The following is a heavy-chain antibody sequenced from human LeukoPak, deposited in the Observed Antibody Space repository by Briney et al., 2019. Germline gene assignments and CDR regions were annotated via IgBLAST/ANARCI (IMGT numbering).Heavy chain of an antibody. Sequence: GGSLKPSCAASGFSFSGSATHWVRQAPGKGLEWVGRIRGAGYSDPPAYVASVRGRFTISRDDSKSTAYLQMNSLKAEDTAVYYCTVPASGGNWFDPWGPGTLVTVSS. V-gene: IGHV3-73*01. J-gene: IGHJ5*02. D-gene: IGHD2-2*01. CDR1: GFSFSGSA. CDR2: IRGAGYSDPP. CDR3: TVPASGGNWFDP.